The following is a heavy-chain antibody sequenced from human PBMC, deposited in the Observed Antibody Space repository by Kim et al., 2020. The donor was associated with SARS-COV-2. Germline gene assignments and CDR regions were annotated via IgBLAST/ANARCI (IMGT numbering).Heavy chain of an antibody. Sequence: GGSLRLSCVASGFTFSSYNMNWVRQAPGKGLEWVSYITSRSTTIYYADSVKGRFTISRDNAKDSLYLQMDSLRDEDTAVYYCAKERATDYYGQYYHPMDVWGQGTTVTVSS. CDR2: ITSRSTTI. J-gene: IGHJ6*02. D-gene: IGHD3-10*01. CDR1: GFTFSSYN. V-gene: IGHV3-48*02. CDR3: AKERATDYYGQYYHPMDV.